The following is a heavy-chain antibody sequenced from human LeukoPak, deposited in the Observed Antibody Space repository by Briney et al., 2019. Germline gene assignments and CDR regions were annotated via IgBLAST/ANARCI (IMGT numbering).Heavy chain of an antibody. J-gene: IGHJ4*02. CDR3: ARHRGDKVYFDY. V-gene: IGHV4-59*08. Sequence: SETLSLTCTVSGGSISSYYWSWIRQPPGKGLEWIGYIYYSGSTNYNPSLKSRVTISVDTSKNQFSLKLSSVTAADTAVYYCARHRGDKVYFDYWGQGTLLTVSS. D-gene: IGHD3-10*01. CDR2: IYYSGST. CDR1: GGSISSYY.